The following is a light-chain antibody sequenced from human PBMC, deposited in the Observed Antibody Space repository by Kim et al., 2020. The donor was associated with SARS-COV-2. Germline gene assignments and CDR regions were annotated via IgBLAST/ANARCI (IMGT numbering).Light chain of an antibody. CDR3: QSYKRSNVV. V-gene: IGLV6-57*03. CDR2: EDD. J-gene: IGLJ2*01. Sequence: GETVTVSRTRSRGSMDNNDVQWYQQRPGAVPTTVFYEDDQRPSGVSDRFSGSIDNSSNSASLTISGLKTEDEADYYCQSYKRSNVVFGGGTQLTVL. CDR1: RGSMDNND.